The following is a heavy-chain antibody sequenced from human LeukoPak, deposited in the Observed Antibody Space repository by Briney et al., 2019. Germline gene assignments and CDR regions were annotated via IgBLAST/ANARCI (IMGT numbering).Heavy chain of an antibody. D-gene: IGHD3-22*01. CDR2: ISSSGSTI. V-gene: IGHV3-48*03. Sequence: GGSLRLSCAAPGFTFSSYEMNWVRQAPGKGLEWVSYISSSGSTIYYADSVKGRFTISRDNAKNSLNLQMDSLRAEDTAVYYCARDTWYYDSSGSFDYWGQGTLVTVSS. CDR1: GFTFSSYE. CDR3: ARDTWYYDSSGSFDY. J-gene: IGHJ4*02.